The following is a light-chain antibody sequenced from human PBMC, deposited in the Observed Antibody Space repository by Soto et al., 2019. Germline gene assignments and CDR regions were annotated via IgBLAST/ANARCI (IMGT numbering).Light chain of an antibody. CDR3: QQSSDIPYS. Sequence: DIQMTQSPSSLSASVGDRVTVTCRASQSISTYLNWYQQNPGKAPKLLIYAASSLQSGVPSRFSGSESGTDCTLTISSLQPEDFATYYCQQSSDIPYSFGQGTKLEIK. J-gene: IGKJ2*01. V-gene: IGKV1-39*01. CDR2: AAS. CDR1: QSISTY.